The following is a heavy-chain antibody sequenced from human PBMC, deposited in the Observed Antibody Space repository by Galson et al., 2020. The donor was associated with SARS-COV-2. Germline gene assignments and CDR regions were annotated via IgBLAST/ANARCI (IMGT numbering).Heavy chain of an antibody. D-gene: IGHD5-12*01. CDR1: GYRFTNYW. CDR2: IYPDDSDT. Sequence: GSLKISCKASGYRFTNYWIGWVRQMPGKGLEWMGNIYPDDSDTRYSPSFQGLVTISVDKSISTAYLQWSSLKASDTAMYYCARQGRYSGYDAGSWGQGTQVTVSS. J-gene: IGHJ4*01. CDR3: ARQGRYSGYDAGS. V-gene: IGHV5-51*01.